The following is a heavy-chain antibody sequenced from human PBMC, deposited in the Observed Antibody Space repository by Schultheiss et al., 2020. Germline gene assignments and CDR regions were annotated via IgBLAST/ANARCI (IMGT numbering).Heavy chain of an antibody. CDR3: ARDKYYDSSGWFDP. J-gene: IGHJ5*02. Sequence: SETLSLTCTVSGGSISSGGYYWSWIRQHPGKGLEWIGYIYYSGSTYYNPSLKSRVTISVDTSKNQFSLKLSSVTAADTAVYYCARDKYYDSSGWFDPWGQGTLVTVSS. CDR2: IYYSGST. CDR1: GGSISSGGYY. V-gene: IGHV4-31*03. D-gene: IGHD3-22*01.